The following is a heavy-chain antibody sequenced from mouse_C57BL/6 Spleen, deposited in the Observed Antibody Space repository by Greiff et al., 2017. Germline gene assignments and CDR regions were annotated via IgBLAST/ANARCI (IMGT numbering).Heavy chain of an antibody. V-gene: IGHV5-6*01. D-gene: IGHD1-1*01. CDR1: GFTFSSYG. CDR2: ISSGGSYT. CDR3: ARGYYGSSFDY. J-gene: IGHJ2*01. Sequence: EVKLMESGGDLVKPGGSLKLSCAASGFTFSSYGMSWVRQTPDTRLEWVATISSGGSYTYYPDSVKGRFTISRDNAKNTLYLQMSSLKSEDTAMYYCARGYYGSSFDYWGQGTTLTVSS.